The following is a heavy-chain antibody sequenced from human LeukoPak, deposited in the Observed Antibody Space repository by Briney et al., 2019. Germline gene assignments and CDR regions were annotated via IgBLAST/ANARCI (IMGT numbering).Heavy chain of an antibody. CDR2: ISSSGSTI. D-gene: IGHD3-22*01. V-gene: IGHV3-11*04. Sequence: PGGSLRLSCAASGFTFSDYYMSWIRQAPGKGLEWVSYISSSGSTIYYADSVRGRFTISRDNARNALFLQMSSLRDEDTAVYYCARLNTSDYYYFLDHWGQGALVTVSS. J-gene: IGHJ4*02. CDR3: ARLNTSDYYYFLDH. CDR1: GFTFSDYY.